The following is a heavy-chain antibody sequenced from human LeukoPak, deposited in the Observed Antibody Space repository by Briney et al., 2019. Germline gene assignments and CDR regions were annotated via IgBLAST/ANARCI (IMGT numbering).Heavy chain of an antibody. V-gene: IGHV3-66*04. J-gene: IGHJ3*01. CDR1: GFTVSSDY. D-gene: IGHD6-13*01. Sequence: GGSLRLPCAASGFTVSSDYMSWVRQAPGKGLEWVSLIYSGGSTYYADSVKGRFTISRDNSENTLYLQMNNLRAEDTAVYYCARPPFDSSWYPRAFDVWGQGTMVTVST. CDR2: IYSGGST. CDR3: ARPPFDSSWYPRAFDV.